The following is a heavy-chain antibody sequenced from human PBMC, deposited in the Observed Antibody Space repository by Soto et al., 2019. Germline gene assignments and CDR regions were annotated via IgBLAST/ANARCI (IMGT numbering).Heavy chain of an antibody. CDR2: MNPNSGNT. CDR3: ARSPIRRRNWFDL. V-gene: IGHV1-8*01. J-gene: IGHJ5*02. CDR1: GYTFTSYD. Sequence: PSVKVSCKASGYTFTSYDINWVRQATGQGLEWMGWMNPNSGNTGYAQKFQGRVTMTRNTSIGTAYMELSSLRSEDTAVYYCARSPIRRRNWFDLWGQGTLVTVSS.